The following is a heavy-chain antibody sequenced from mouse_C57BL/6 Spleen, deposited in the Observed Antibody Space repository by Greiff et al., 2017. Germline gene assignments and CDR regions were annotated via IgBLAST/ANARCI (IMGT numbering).Heavy chain of an antibody. CDR3: ARAGYPWFAY. CDR1: GYTFTSYW. V-gene: IGHV1-50*01. Sequence: QVQLQQPGAELVKPGASVKLSCKASGYTFTSYWMQWVKQRPGRGLEWIGEIDPSDSYTNYNQKLKGKATLTVDTSSSTAYMQLSSLTSEDSSVYYCARAGYPWFAYWCQGTLVTVSA. CDR2: IDPSDSYT. J-gene: IGHJ3*01. D-gene: IGHD3-1*01.